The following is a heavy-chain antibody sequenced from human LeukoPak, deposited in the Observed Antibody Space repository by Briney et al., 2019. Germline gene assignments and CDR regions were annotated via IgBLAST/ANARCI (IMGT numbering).Heavy chain of an antibody. CDR3: AKLKGVGSALGDDAFDV. Sequence: GGSLRLSCAASEFTFSSYAMNWVRQAPGRGLEWVSFISNSGGYTYYAESVRGRFTISRDNSKDTMFLQMNSLRAEDTALYYCAKLKGVGSALGDDAFDVWGQGTMVTVSS. J-gene: IGHJ3*01. V-gene: IGHV3-23*01. CDR2: ISNSGGYT. CDR1: EFTFSSYA. D-gene: IGHD1-26*01.